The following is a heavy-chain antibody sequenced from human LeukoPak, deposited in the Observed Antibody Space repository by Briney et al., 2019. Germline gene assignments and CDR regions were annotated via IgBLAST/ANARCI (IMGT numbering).Heavy chain of an antibody. V-gene: IGHV3-30*04. D-gene: IGHD2-15*01. Sequence: PGGSLRLSCASSGFTFSSYAMHWVRQAPGKGLGWVALISFDGSNKYADSVEGRFTISRDNSKNTLYLQMNSLRAEDTAVYYCAKPKFVEVVAEPPWFDPWGQGTPVTVSS. CDR1: GFTFSSYA. J-gene: IGHJ5*02. CDR3: AKPKFVEVVAEPPWFDP. CDR2: ISFDGSNK.